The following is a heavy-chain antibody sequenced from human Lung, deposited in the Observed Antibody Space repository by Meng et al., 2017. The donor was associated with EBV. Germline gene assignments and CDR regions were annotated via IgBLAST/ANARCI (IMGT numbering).Heavy chain of an antibody. CDR3: ARGGNFDP. D-gene: IGHD2/OR15-2a*01. V-gene: IGHV7-4-1*02. Sequence: QVQPVQSVCELKKPGASVKVSCKASGYNFINYAINWVRQAPGQGLEWMGWINTHTGNPTYGQGFTGRFVLSSDTSVSTANLQISSLKAEDTAVYYCARGGNFDPWGQGTLVTVSS. CDR1: GYNFINYA. CDR2: INTHTGNP. J-gene: IGHJ5*02.